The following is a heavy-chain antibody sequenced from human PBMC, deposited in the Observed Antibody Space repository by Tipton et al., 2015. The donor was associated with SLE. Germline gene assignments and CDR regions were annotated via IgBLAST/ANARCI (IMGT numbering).Heavy chain of an antibody. CDR1: GGSFSGYY. CDR3: ARGGDSSLPFDY. J-gene: IGHJ4*02. Sequence: TLSLTCAVYGGSFSGYYWSWIRQPPGKGLEWIGEINHSGSTNYNPSLKSRVSISVDTSKNQFSLKLTSVTAADTAVYYCARGGDSSLPFDYWGQGTLVAVSS. V-gene: IGHV4-34*01. D-gene: IGHD3-16*01. CDR2: INHSGST.